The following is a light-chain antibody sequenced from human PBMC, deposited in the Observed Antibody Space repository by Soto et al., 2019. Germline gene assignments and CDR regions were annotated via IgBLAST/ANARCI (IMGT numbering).Light chain of an antibody. Sequence: DIVFTHSPGTLSFSPGDRATLSCRASQSVSSTSLAWYQHKPGQAPRLLIYAASNRATGIPDRFSGSGSGTDFTLTISRLEPEDFALYYCQHYDGSPPWTFGQGTKVDIK. V-gene: IGKV3-20*01. CDR1: QSVSSTS. CDR2: AAS. CDR3: QHYDGSPPWT. J-gene: IGKJ1*01.